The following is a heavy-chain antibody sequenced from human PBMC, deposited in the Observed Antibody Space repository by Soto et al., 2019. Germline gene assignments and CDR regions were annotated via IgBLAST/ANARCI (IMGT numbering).Heavy chain of an antibody. V-gene: IGHV3-23*01. CDR3: ATRDFWTGYSQYYFDY. Sequence: GGSLRLSCAASGFIFGSYAMGWVRQAPGKGLNWVSAISGSGGSTYYADSVKGRFTISRDNSKNTLYLQMNSLRAEDTAVYYCATRDFWTGYSQYYFDYWGQGTLVTVLL. J-gene: IGHJ4*02. D-gene: IGHD3-3*01. CDR1: GFIFGSYA. CDR2: ISGSGGST.